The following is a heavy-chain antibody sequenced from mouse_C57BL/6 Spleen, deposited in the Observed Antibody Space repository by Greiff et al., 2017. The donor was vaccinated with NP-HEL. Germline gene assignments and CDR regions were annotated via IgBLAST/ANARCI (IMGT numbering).Heavy chain of an antibody. Sequence: VQLKESGPELVKPGASVKIPCKASGYTFTDYNMDWVKQSHGKSLEWIGDINPNNGGTIYNQKFKGKATLTVDKSSSTAYMELRSLTSEDTAVYYCARGKNVYSNYAWFAYWGQGTLVTVSA. CDR1: GYTFTDYN. V-gene: IGHV1-18*01. D-gene: IGHD2-5*01. CDR2: INPNNGGT. J-gene: IGHJ3*01. CDR3: ARGKNVYSNYAWFAY.